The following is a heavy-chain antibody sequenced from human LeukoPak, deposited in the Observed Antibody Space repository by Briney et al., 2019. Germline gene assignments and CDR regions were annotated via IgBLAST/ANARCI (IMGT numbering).Heavy chain of an antibody. CDR3: ARDMSPWESRNPDAFDI. CDR1: GFSVSSNE. D-gene: IGHD1-26*01. V-gene: IGHV3-38-3*01. Sequence: GGSLRLSCAASGFSVSSNEMSWVRQAPGKGLEWVSCRFAISRDSSTNTLRLQMNSLRAEDTAVYYCARDMSPWESRNPDAFDIWGQGTMVTVSS. J-gene: IGHJ3*02.